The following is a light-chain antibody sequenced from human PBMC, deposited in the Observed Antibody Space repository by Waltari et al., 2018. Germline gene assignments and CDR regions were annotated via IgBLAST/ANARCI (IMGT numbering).Light chain of an antibody. CDR3: QKYGTLPAT. CDR2: DAS. J-gene: IGKJ1*01. CDR1: QSISRF. Sequence: DIFLTQSPGTPSLSPREGATLSCRASQSISRFLPWYQQKPGQAPRLLIYDASTRATGIPDRFSGSGSGTDFSLTISRLEPEDFAVYYCQKYGTLPATFGQGTKVEIK. V-gene: IGKV3-20*01.